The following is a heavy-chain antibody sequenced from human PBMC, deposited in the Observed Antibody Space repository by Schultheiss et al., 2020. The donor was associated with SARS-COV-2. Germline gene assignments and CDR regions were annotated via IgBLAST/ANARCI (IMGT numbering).Heavy chain of an antibody. CDR3: AREDSHRNYFDY. J-gene: IGHJ4*02. D-gene: IGHD1-14*01. Sequence: GGSLRLSCAASGFTFSSYAMSWVRQAPGKGLEWVSSITGSGSSTYYTDSVKGRFTISRDNSKNTLYLQMNSLRAEDTAVYYCAREDSHRNYFDYWGQGTLVTVSS. CDR2: ITGSGSST. CDR1: GFTFSSYA. V-gene: IGHV3-23*01.